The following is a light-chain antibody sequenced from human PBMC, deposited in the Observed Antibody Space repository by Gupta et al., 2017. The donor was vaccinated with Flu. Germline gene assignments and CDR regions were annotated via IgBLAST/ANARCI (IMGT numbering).Light chain of an antibody. Sequence: PPSPSPSLGDRVTITSRASQSVSTYVNWFQQKPGKAPGLLIHVASGGLSGVPSRFSGRGSGTDFTLTISRLQPEDFASYYCQQSDIAPITFGGGTKVEI. CDR3: QQSDIAPIT. CDR2: VAS. J-gene: IGKJ4*01. V-gene: IGKV1-39*01. CDR1: QSVSTY.